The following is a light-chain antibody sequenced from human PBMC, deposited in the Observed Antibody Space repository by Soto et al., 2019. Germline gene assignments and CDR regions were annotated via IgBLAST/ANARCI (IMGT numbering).Light chain of an antibody. V-gene: IGKV3-15*01. CDR2: RAS. CDR1: QSINSN. CDR3: QQYNNWPRAT. J-gene: IGKJ4*01. Sequence: IVMTQSPATLSVSPAERATLSCRGSQSINSNLAWYQQKPGQAPRLLMFRASIRATGFPARFSGSGSGTESNITISSLQSEDSAIYYCQQYNNWPRATFGGGTKVEIK.